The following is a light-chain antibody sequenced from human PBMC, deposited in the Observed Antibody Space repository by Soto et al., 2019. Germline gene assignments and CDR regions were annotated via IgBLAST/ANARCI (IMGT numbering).Light chain of an antibody. J-gene: IGLJ3*02. CDR2: RDG. CDR1: SSNIGSHF. V-gene: IGLV1-47*01. CDR3: AVWDQSLTGGV. Sequence: QSVLTQPPSASGTPGQSLTISCSGSSSNIGSHFVYWYQHLPGTAPKLLIFRDGQRPSGVPDRFFGSKSGTSASLAITGLRSEDEADYYCAVWDQSLTGGVFGGGTKLTVL.